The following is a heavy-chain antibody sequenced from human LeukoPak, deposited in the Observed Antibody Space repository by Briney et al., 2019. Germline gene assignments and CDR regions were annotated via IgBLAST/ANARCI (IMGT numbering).Heavy chain of an antibody. J-gene: IGHJ4*02. CDR3: AGTYYYDSSGYHYFGY. CDR2: IYYSGST. D-gene: IGHD3-22*01. V-gene: IGHV4-59*01. CDR1: GGSISSYY. Sequence: SETLSLTCTVSGGSISSYYWSWIRQPPGKGLEWIGYIYYSGSTNYNPSLKSRVTISVDTSKNQFSLKLSSVTAADTAVYYCAGTYYYDSSGYHYFGYWGQGTLVTVSS.